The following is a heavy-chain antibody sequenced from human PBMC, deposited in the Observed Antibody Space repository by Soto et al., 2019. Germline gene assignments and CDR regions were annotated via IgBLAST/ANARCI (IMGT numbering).Heavy chain of an antibody. V-gene: IGHV3-23*01. Sequence: GGSLRLSCAASGFTFSSYAMSWVRQAPGKGLEWVSAISGSGGSTYYADSVKGRFTISRDKSKNTLYLQMNSLRAEDTAVYYCAKDMYSNSYYYYGMDVWGQGTTVTVSS. J-gene: IGHJ6*02. D-gene: IGHD6-6*01. CDR2: ISGSGGST. CDR3: AKDMYSNSYYYYGMDV. CDR1: GFTFSSYA.